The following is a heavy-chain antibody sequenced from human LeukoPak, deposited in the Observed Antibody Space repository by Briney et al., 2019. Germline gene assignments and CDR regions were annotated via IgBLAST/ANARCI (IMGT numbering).Heavy chain of an antibody. J-gene: IGHJ4*02. CDR2: IYSGGST. CDR3: ARATGALAFYFDY. D-gene: IGHD1-14*01. V-gene: IGHV3-53*01. Sequence: GGSLRLSCAASGFTFNDYSMTWVRQAPGKGLEWVSVIYSGGSTYYADSVKGRFTISRDNSKNTLYLQMNSLRAEDTAVYYCARATGALAFYFDYWGQGTLVTVSS. CDR1: GFTFNDYS.